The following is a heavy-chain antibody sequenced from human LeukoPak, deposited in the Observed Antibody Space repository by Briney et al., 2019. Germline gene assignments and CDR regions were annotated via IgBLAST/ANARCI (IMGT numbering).Heavy chain of an antibody. Sequence: SETLSLSCTVSGGSIISYYWSWIRQTPGKGLEWIAYIHSSGSTNYNPSLKSRVTISVDTSKNHFSLKVTSMTAADTGIYYCSRSLPGAVGAADLWGQGTLVTVSS. CDR3: SRSLPGAVGAADL. V-gene: IGHV4-59*01. CDR1: GGSIISYY. CDR2: IHSSGST. J-gene: IGHJ5*02. D-gene: IGHD6-13*01.